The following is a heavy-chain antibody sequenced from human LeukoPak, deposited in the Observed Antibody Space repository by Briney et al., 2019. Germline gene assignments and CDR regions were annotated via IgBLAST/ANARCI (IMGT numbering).Heavy chain of an antibody. V-gene: IGHV1-18*01. CDR2: ISPSNGNT. CDR3: AREALGRDY. CDR1: GYTFINYG. J-gene: IGHJ4*02. Sequence: GASVKVSCKASGYTFINYGISWVRQAPGQGLEWMGWISPSNGNTNYAQKLQGRVTMTADTSTTTAYMEQRRLKYEDTAVYYCAREALGRDYWGQGTLVTVSS. D-gene: IGHD3-16*02.